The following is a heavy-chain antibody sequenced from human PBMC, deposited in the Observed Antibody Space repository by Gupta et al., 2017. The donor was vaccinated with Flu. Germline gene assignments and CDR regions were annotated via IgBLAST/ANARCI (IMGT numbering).Heavy chain of an antibody. D-gene: IGHD6-13*01. J-gene: IGHJ4*02. Sequence: QVQLQQWGAGLLKPSETLSLTCAVYGGSFSGYYWSWIRQPPGKGLEWIGEINHSGSTNYNPSLKSRVTISVDTSKNQFSLKLSSVTAADTAVYYCARGRGSWYYTVDYWGQGTLVTVSS. V-gene: IGHV4-34*01. CDR2: INHSGST. CDR1: GGSFSGYY. CDR3: ARGRGSWYYTVDY.